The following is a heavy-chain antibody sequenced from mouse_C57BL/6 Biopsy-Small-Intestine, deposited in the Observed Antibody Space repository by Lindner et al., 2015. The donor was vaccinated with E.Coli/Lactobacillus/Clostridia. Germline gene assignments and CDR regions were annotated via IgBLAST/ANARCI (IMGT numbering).Heavy chain of an antibody. V-gene: IGHV1-85*01. CDR1: GYTFTNYD. Sequence: VQLQESGPELAKPGASVKLSCKASGYTFTNYDVNWVIQRPGQGLEWIGWIYPGNDNTKYNEKFKDKATLTVDTSSNTAYMELSSLTSEDSAVYFCARGYYGIFDYWGQGTTLTVSS. D-gene: IGHD2-1*01. CDR3: ARGYYGIFDY. CDR2: IYPGNDNT. J-gene: IGHJ2*01.